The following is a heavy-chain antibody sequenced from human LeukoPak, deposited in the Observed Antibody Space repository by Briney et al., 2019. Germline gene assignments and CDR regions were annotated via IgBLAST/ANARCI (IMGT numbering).Heavy chain of an antibody. V-gene: IGHV1-69*01. J-gene: IGHJ4*02. CDR1: GGTFSSYA. CDR3: AREGGVEVAGHPYYFDY. CDR2: IIPIFGTA. D-gene: IGHD6-19*01. Sequence: GSSVKVSCKASGGTFSSYAISWVRQAPGQGLEWMGGIIPIFGTANYAQKFQGRVTITADESTSTAYMELSSLRSEDTAVYYCAREGGVEVAGHPYYFDYWGQGTLVTVSS.